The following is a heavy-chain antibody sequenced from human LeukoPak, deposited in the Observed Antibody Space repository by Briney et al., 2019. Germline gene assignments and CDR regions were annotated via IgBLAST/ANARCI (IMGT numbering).Heavy chain of an antibody. J-gene: IGHJ4*02. D-gene: IGHD2-8*01. Sequence: GGSRRLSCAASGFTFSSYGMHRVRQAPGKGLEWVAVISYDGSNKYYADSVKGRFTISRDNSKNTLYLQMNSLRAEDTAVYYCAKDRMAPQYYFDYWGQGTLVTVSS. CDR2: ISYDGSNK. CDR3: AKDRMAPQYYFDY. CDR1: GFTFSSYG. V-gene: IGHV3-30*18.